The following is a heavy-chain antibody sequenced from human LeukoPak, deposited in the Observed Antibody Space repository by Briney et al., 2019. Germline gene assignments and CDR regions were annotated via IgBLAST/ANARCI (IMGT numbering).Heavy chain of an antibody. CDR1: GFTFSSYS. Sequence: GGSLRLSCAASGFTFSSYSMNWVRQATGKGLEWVSSISSSSSYIYYADSVKGRFTISRDNAKNSLYLQMNSLRAEDTAVYYCAMDYYGSGSYSVYWGQGTLVTVSS. J-gene: IGHJ4*02. V-gene: IGHV3-21*01. CDR3: AMDYYGSGSYSVY. CDR2: ISSSSSYI. D-gene: IGHD3-10*01.